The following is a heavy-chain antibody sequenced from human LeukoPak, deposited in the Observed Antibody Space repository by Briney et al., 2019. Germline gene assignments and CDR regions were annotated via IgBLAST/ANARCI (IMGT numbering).Heavy chain of an antibody. CDR3: AIIDYGDAFDI. CDR2: ISSSGST. D-gene: IGHD4-17*01. Sequence: SETLSLTCTVSGDSISSGDYYWSWIRQPAGKGLEWIGRISSSGSTNYNPSLKSRVTISVDTSKNQFSLKLSSVTAADTAVYYCAIIDYGDAFDIWGQGTMVTVSS. V-gene: IGHV4-61*02. J-gene: IGHJ3*02. CDR1: GDSISSGDYY.